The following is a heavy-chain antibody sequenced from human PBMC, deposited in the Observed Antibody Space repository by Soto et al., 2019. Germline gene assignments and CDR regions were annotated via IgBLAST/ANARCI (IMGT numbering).Heavy chain of an antibody. CDR1: GDSISTVDYF. CDR3: ARGRYCLTGRCFPNYFDP. V-gene: IGHV4-30-4*01. CDR2: IYKSTTT. J-gene: IGHJ5*02. D-gene: IGHD2-15*01. Sequence: SEPLSLTCSVSGDSISTVDYFWAWIRQPPGQALEYIGYIYKSTTTYYNPSFESRVAISLDTSKSQFSLTVTSVTAADTAVYFCARGRYCLTGRCFPNYFDPWGQGTLVTVSS.